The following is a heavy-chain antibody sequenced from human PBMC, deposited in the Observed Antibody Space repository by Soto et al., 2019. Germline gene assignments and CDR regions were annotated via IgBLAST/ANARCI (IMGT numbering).Heavy chain of an antibody. J-gene: IGHJ6*02. CDR2: IIPIFGTA. Sequence: SVKVSCKASGGTFSSYAISWVRQAPGQGLEWMGGIIPIFGTANYAQKFQGRVTITADESTSTAYMELSSLRSEDTAGYYCGSSYYDVLYGYAGMYFWGQGTTVTVS. D-gene: IGHD3-9*01. CDR1: GGTFSSYA. CDR3: GSSYYDVLYGYAGMYF. V-gene: IGHV1-69*13.